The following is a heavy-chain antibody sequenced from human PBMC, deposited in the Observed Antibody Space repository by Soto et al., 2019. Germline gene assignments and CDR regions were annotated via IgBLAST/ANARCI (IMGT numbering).Heavy chain of an antibody. CDR2: ISWNSGSI. D-gene: IGHD6-6*01. Sequence: EVQLVESGGGLVQPGRSLRLSCAASGFTFDDYAMHWVRQAPGKGLEWVSGISWNSGSIGYADSVKGRFTISRDNAKNSLYLQMNSLRAEDTALYYCAKELWPIEYSSHGDAFDIWGQGTMVTVSS. V-gene: IGHV3-9*01. CDR3: AKELWPIEYSSHGDAFDI. CDR1: GFTFDDYA. J-gene: IGHJ3*02.